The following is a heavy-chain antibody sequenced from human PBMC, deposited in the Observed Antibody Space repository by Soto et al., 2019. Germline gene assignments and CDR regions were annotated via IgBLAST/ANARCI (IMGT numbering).Heavy chain of an antibody. Sequence: EVQLVESGGGLVQPGGSLRLSCAASGFTFSRFWMHWVRQAPGKGLVWGSRINTDGSSTTYADSVKGRLTISRDNAKNTLYLQMDSLRAEDTGVYYCTRDPGAYSSTWSFYFDSWGQGTLVTVSS. CDR1: GFTFSRFW. D-gene: IGHD6-13*01. J-gene: IGHJ4*02. CDR2: INTDGSST. CDR3: TRDPGAYSSTWSFYFDS. V-gene: IGHV3-74*01.